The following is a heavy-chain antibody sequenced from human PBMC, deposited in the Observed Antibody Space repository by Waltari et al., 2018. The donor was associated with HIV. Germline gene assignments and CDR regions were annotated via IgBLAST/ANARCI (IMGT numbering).Heavy chain of an antibody. CDR1: GFTFDDYA. CDR2: ISWNSGSI. J-gene: IGHJ5*02. CDR3: AKDRGPFIAVAGT. Sequence: GGGLVQPGRSLRLSCAASGFTFDDYAMHWVRQPPGKGLEWVSGISWNSGSIDYADSVKGRFTISRDNTKNSLYLQMNSVRAEDTALYYCAKDRGPFIAVAGTWGQGTLVTVSS. V-gene: IGHV3-9*01. D-gene: IGHD6-19*01.